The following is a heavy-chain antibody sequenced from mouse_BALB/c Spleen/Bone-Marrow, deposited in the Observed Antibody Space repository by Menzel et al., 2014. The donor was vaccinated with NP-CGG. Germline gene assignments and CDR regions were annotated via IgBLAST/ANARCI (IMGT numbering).Heavy chain of an antibody. Sequence: EVQLQESGGGLVKSGGSLKLSCAASGFTFSNYGMSWVRQTPEKRLEWVATISGGGSYTFYSDSVKGRFTISRDNAKNNLYLRLSSLRSEDTALYYCARHAYYDQTEVSFVYWGQGTLVTVSA. J-gene: IGHJ3*01. CDR1: GFTFSNYG. V-gene: IGHV5-9-2*01. CDR2: ISGGGSYT. D-gene: IGHD2-4*01. CDR3: ARHAYYDQTEVSFVY.